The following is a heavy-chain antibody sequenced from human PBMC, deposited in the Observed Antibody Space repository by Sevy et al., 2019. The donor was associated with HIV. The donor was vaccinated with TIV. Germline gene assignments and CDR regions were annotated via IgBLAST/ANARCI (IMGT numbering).Heavy chain of an antibody. J-gene: IGHJ4*02. CDR3: ARGKGGIFGVVVGQFDS. CDR2: IKTDNGNT. CDR1: GYSFTNYA. V-gene: IGHV1-3*04. D-gene: IGHD3-3*01. Sequence: ASVKVSCKASGYSFTNYAIHWVRQAPGQGLEWMGWIKTDNGNTKYSQRFQGRVTITRDTSATTAYMEMSSLRYDDTALYFCARGKGGIFGVVVGQFDSWGLGTLVTVSS.